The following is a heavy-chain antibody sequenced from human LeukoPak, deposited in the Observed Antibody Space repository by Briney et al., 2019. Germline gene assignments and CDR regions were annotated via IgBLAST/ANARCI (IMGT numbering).Heavy chain of an antibody. CDR1: GYTFTSYY. CDR3: ARWVGGPAGINYYGMDV. J-gene: IGHJ6*02. CDR2: INPSGGST. V-gene: IGHV1-46*01. Sequence: ASVKVSCKASGYTFTSYYMHWVRQAPGQGLEWMGIINPSGGSTSYAQKFQGRVNMTRDTSTSTVYMELSSLRSEDTAVYYCARWVGGPAGINYYGMDVWGQGTTVTVSS. D-gene: IGHD2-2*01.